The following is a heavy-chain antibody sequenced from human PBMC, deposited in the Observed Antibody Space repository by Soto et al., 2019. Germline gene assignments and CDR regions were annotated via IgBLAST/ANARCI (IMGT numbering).Heavy chain of an antibody. CDR2: FDPEDGET. D-gene: IGHD3-22*01. CDR1: GYTLTELS. Sequence: ASVKVSCKVSGYTLTELSMHWVRQAPGKGLEWMGGFDPEDGETIYAQKFQGRVTMTEDTSTDTAYMELSSLRSEDTAVYYCARGRGQGYYYDSSGYYLHQDIWGQGTMVTISS. V-gene: IGHV1-24*01. CDR3: ARGRGQGYYYDSSGYYLHQDI. J-gene: IGHJ3*02.